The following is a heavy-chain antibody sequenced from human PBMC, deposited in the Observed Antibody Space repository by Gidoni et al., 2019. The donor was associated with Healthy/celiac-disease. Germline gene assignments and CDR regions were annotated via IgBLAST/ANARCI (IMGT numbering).Heavy chain of an antibody. D-gene: IGHD1-26*01. J-gene: IGHJ4*02. CDR2: IYPSGST. CDR1: GYSISSGYY. Sequence: QVQLQESGPGLVKPSETLSPTCAVSGYSISSGYYWGWIRQPPGKGLEWIGSIYPSGSTYYNPSLKSRVTISVDTSKNQFSLKLSSVTAADTAVYYCARGQKWELRYFDYWGQGTLVTVSS. CDR3: ARGQKWELRYFDY. V-gene: IGHV4-38-2*01.